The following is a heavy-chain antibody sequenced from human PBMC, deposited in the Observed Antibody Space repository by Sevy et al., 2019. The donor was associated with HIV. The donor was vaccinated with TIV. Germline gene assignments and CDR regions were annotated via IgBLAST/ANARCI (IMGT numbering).Heavy chain of an antibody. J-gene: IGHJ3*02. V-gene: IGHV4-39*01. CDR2: IYYSGSS. CDR3: ASPWAMYYYDSSGYYAFDI. CDR1: GGSISSSSYY. Sequence: SETLSLTCTVSGGSISSSSYYWGWTRQPPGKGLEWIRRIYYSGSSYYNPSLKSRVTISVDTSKNQFSLKLSSVTAADTAGYYCASPWAMYYYDSSGYYAFDIWGQGTMVTVSS. D-gene: IGHD3-22*01.